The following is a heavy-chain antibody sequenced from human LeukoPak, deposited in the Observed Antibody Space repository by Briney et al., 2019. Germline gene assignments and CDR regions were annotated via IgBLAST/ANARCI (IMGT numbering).Heavy chain of an antibody. Sequence: PSETLSLTCTVSGGSISSFYWSWIRQPPGKGLEWIGYIYYSGSINYNPSLKSRVTLSVDTSKNQFSLKLNSVTAADTAVYYCARLSSGSSTWYDIDYWGQGTLVTVSS. CDR1: GGSISSFY. CDR2: IYYSGSI. CDR3: ARLSSGSSTWYDIDY. D-gene: IGHD6-13*01. J-gene: IGHJ4*02. V-gene: IGHV4-59*08.